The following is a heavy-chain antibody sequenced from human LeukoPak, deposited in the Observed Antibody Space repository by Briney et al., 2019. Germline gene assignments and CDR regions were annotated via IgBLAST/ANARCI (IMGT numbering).Heavy chain of an antibody. CDR3: AREGTAGTNLNWFDP. D-gene: IGHD1-1*01. Sequence: SETLSLTCTVSGGSIRSYYWSWIRQPPGKGLEWIGYIYYSGSTNYNPSLKSRVSISVDTSKNQFSLKLSSVTAADTAVYYCAREGTAGTNLNWFDPWGQGTLITVSS. CDR2: IYYSGST. CDR1: GGSIRSYY. V-gene: IGHV4-59*01. J-gene: IGHJ5*02.